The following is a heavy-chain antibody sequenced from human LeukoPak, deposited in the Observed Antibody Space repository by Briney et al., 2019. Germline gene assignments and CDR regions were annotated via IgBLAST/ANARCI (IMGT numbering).Heavy chain of an antibody. J-gene: IGHJ5*02. CDR2: ISGDGGST. CDR1: GFTFDEYA. V-gene: IGHV3-43*02. CDR3: AKDLGPTGAAWFDP. D-gene: IGHD1-14*01. Sequence: GGSLRLSCAASGFTFDEYAMHWVRQPPGKGLEWVSLISGDGGSTYSADSVKGRFTISRDNSKNSLYLQMDSLRTEDTAFYYCAKDLGPTGAAWFDPWGQGTLVTVSP.